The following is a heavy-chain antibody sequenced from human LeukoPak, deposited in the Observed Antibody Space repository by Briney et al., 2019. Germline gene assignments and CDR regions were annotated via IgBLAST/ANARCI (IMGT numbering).Heavy chain of an antibody. Sequence: GGSLRLSCAASGFTFSSYAMSGVRHAPGKGLEVVSAISCSGGSTYYADSVKGRFTISRDNAKNTLYMQMTSLRAEDTAVYYCARGVGRHYGDFDTWGQGTLVTVSS. CDR2: ISCSGGST. D-gene: IGHD1-26*01. CDR1: GFTFSSYA. CDR3: ARGVGRHYGDFDT. J-gene: IGHJ5*02. V-gene: IGHV3-23*01.